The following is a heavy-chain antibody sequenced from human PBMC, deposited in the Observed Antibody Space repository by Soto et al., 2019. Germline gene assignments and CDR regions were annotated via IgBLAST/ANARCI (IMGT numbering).Heavy chain of an antibody. Sequence: GGSLRLSCAASGFTFSSYSMNWVRQAPGKGLEWVSSISSSSSYIYYADSVKGRFTISRDNAKNSLYLQMNSLRAEDTAVYYCARGLKRYNWNQVGGYWGQGTLVTVSS. V-gene: IGHV3-21*01. D-gene: IGHD1-20*01. CDR2: ISSSSSYI. CDR1: GFTFSSYS. J-gene: IGHJ4*02. CDR3: ARGLKRYNWNQVGGY.